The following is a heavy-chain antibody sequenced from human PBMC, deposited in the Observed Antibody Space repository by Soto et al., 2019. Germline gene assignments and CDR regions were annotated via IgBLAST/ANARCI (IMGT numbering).Heavy chain of an antibody. Sequence: QITLKECGPTLVKPTQTLTLTCTFSGFSLTTPGAGVGWIRQPPGKALEWLALIYWNDDKRYSPSLKSRLTITKDTSKNQVVLIMTNMDPVDTATYYCAHRGYGDYPRDNWFDPWGQGVPVIVSS. CDR3: AHRGYGDYPRDNWFDP. J-gene: IGHJ5*02. CDR2: IYWNDDK. CDR1: GFSLTTPGAG. D-gene: IGHD4-17*01. V-gene: IGHV2-5*01.